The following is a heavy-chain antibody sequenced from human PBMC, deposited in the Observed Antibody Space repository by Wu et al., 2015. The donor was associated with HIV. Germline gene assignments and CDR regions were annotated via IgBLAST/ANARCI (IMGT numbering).Heavy chain of an antibody. CDR2: IIPIFATT. J-gene: IGHJ6*02. CDR1: GGTFNNYV. V-gene: IGHV1-69*05. Sequence: QVQLVQSGAEVKKPGSSVKVSCKASGGTFNNYVISWVRQAPGQGLEWMGGIIPIFATTNYAQKFQGRVTITTDESKSTAYMELSSLRSEDTAVYYCARGSILEMATASYYYYVTDVWGQGTTVTVSS. D-gene: IGHD5-24*01. CDR3: ARGSILEMATASYYYYVTDV.